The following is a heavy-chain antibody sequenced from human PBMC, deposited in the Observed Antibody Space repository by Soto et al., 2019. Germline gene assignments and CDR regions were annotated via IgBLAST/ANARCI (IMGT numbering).Heavy chain of an antibody. V-gene: IGHV2-26*01. J-gene: IGHJ5*02. CDR2: IFSNDEK. CDR3: ARIRIAAAGTYWFDP. CDR1: GFSLSNARMG. Sequence: QVTLKESGPVLVKPTETLTLTCTVSGFSLSNARMGVSWIRQPPGKALEWLAHIFSNDEKSYSTSLKSRLTISKDTSKSLVVRTMTNMDPVDTATYYCARIRIAAAGTYWFDPWGQGTLVTVSS. D-gene: IGHD6-13*01.